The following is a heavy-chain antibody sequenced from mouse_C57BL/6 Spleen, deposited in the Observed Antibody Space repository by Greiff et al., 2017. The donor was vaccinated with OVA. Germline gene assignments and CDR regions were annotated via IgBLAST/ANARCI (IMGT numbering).Heavy chain of an antibody. J-gene: IGHJ3*01. D-gene: IGHD2-4*01. CDR1: GYSITSGYD. V-gene: IGHV3-1*01. Sequence: EVQGVESGPGMVKPSQSLSLTCTVTGYSITSGYDWHWIRHFPGNKLEWMGYISYSGSTNYNPSLKSRISITHDTSKNHFFLKLNSVTTEDTATYYCAREGGYDYGGAWFAYWGQGTLVTVSA. CDR2: ISYSGST. CDR3: AREGGYDYGGAWFAY.